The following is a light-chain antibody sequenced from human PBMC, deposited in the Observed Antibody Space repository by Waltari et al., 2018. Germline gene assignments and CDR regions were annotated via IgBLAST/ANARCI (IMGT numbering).Light chain of an antibody. CDR3: SSYAGSNPVV. CDR2: EVS. CDR1: SSDVGGYNY. V-gene: IGLV2-8*01. Sequence: QSALTQPPSASGSPGQSVTIPCTGTSSDVGGYNYVSWYQQHPGNAPKLMIYEVSKRPSGVPDRFSGSKSGNTASLTVSGLQAEDEADYYCSSYAGSNPVVFGGGTKLTVL. J-gene: IGLJ2*01.